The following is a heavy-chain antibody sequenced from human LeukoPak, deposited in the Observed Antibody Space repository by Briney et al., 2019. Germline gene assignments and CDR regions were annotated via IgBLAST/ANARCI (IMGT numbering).Heavy chain of an antibody. CDR2: IYYSGST. CDR3: ARRGAARVLDLYYFDY. CDR1: GGSISSYY. J-gene: IGHJ4*02. D-gene: IGHD6-6*01. V-gene: IGHV4-59*08. Sequence: SETLSLTCAVSGGSISSYYWSWIRQPPGKGLEWIGYIYYSGSTNYNPSLKSRVTISVDTSKNQFSLKLSSVTAADTAVYYCARRGAARVLDLYYFDYWGQGTLVTVSS.